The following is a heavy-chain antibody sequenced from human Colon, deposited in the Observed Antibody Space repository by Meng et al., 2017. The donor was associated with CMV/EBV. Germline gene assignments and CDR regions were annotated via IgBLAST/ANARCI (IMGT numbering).Heavy chain of an antibody. CDR2: ISSDNNRL. D-gene: IGHD1-1*01. J-gene: IGHJ3*01. V-gene: IGHV3-21*04. CDR3: TREQLGY. CDR1: GFTFSAYV. Sequence: GESLKISCAASGFTFSAYVMNWVRQAPGKGLEWVSTISSDNNRLWQADSVKGRFTISRDNTKNTVYLQMNGLRADDTAKYYCTREQLGYWGQGTMVTVSS.